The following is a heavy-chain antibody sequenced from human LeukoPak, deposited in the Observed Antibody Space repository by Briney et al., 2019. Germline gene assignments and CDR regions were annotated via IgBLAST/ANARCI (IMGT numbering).Heavy chain of an antibody. Sequence: SETLAVICTVPGGPIARRYNYAGWIRQPPGKGLEWIGSIFYTGSAYYNPSLKSRITMSVDTSRKQFSLKLTSVTAADTAVYDCAKGALYYSSGTYDTHDWFDHWGQGTLVIVSS. D-gene: IGHD3-10*01. CDR2: IFYTGSA. CDR1: GGPIARRYNY. CDR3: AKGALYYSSGTYDTHDWFDH. V-gene: IGHV4-39*07. J-gene: IGHJ5*02.